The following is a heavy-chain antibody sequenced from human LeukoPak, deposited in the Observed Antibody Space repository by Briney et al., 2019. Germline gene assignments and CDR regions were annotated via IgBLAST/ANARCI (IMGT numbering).Heavy chain of an antibody. Sequence: SETLSLTCTVSGGSISSSSYSWGWLRQPPGKGLEWIGSIYYSGSTYYNPSLKSRVTISVDTSKNQFSLKLSSVTAADTAVYYCARQYYDYVWGSYGFDPWGQGTLVTVSS. CDR2: IYYSGST. V-gene: IGHV4-39*01. D-gene: IGHD3-16*01. CDR1: GGSISSSSYS. J-gene: IGHJ5*02. CDR3: ARQYYDYVWGSYGFDP.